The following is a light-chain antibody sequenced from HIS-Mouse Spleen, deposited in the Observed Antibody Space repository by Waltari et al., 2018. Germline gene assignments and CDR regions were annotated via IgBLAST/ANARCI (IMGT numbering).Light chain of an antibody. CDR2: EGS. CDR3: CSYAGSSTFVV. CDR1: SRYFGCYHS. V-gene: IGLV2-23*01. J-gene: IGLJ2*01. Sequence: QSALTQPASVSGSPGQSIPISCTGTSRYFGCYHSFSWYQQHPGQAPKLMIYEGSKRPSGVSNRFSGSKSGNTASLTISGLQAEDEADYYCCSYAGSSTFVVFGGGTKLTVL.